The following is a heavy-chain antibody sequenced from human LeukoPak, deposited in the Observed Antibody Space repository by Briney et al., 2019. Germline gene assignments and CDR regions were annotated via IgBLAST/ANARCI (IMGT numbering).Heavy chain of an antibody. D-gene: IGHD2-15*01. CDR2: IRQDGSER. J-gene: IGHJ4*02. V-gene: IGHV3-7*05. CDR1: GFTFSIYW. CDR3: ARRYCSGGDCFSAFDY. Sequence: GGSLRLSCAASGFTFSIYWMSWARQPPGKGLEWVANIRQDGSERYYVDSVKGRFTIARDNAKNSLYLQMNSLRAEDTAVYYCARRYCSGGDCFSAFDYWGQGTRVAVSS.